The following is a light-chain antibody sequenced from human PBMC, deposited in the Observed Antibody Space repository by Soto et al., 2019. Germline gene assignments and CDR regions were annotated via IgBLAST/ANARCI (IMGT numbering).Light chain of an antibody. CDR1: QSISIW. CDR3: QQYNSYSGT. V-gene: IGKV1-5*01. CDR2: DAS. Sequence: DIQMTQSPSILSASVGDRVTITCRASQSISIWLAWYQQKPGKAPKLLIYDASSLESGVPSRFSGSGSGTEFTLTISRLQPDDFAGYYCQQYNSYSGTFGQGTKVDIK. J-gene: IGKJ1*01.